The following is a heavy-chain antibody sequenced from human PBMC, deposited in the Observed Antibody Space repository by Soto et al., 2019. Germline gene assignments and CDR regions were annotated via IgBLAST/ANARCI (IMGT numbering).Heavy chain of an antibody. V-gene: IGHV1-69*02. CDR1: GGTFRNYP. CDR2: IFPLTDIP. CDR3: ARGPLVVLNYFES. J-gene: IGHJ4*02. Sequence: QVQLVQSGTEVKKPGSSVKVSCKASGGTFRNYPINWVRQAPGQGLEWMGSIFPLTDIPDYAQNFQARLTISAGKSTRTAYMEWSSLTSDDTAMYFCARGPLVVLNYFESWGQGTLVTVSS.